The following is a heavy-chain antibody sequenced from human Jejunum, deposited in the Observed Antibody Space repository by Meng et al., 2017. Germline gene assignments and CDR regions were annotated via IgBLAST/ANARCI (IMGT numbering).Heavy chain of an antibody. CDR3: VRGYNGFDL. J-gene: IGHJ4*02. V-gene: IGHV3-72*01. CDR1: GFTFSDHY. CDR2: SRNKANGYTT. Sequence: EVQLVASGGDLVQPGGSLRLSCAVSGFTFSDHYMDWVRQAPGRGLEWVARSRNKANGYTTNYAASVKDRFTISRDDSKNSLNLQMNSLKIEDTALYYCVRGYNGFDLWGQGTLVTVSS. D-gene: IGHD5-24*01.